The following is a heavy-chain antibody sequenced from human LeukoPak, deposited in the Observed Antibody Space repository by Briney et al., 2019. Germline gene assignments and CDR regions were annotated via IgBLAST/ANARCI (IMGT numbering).Heavy chain of an antibody. V-gene: IGHV3-30*18. J-gene: IGHJ4*02. CDR2: ISSDGSRK. Sequence: GGSLRLSCAASGFTFDDYAIHWVRQAPGKGLEGVAVISSDGSRKSYADSVKGRFSMSRDNSKNTLYLQMNSLRTEDTAVYYCAKDGYSSGWSTGSFDYWGQGVLVTVSS. CDR1: GFTFDDYA. D-gene: IGHD6-19*01. CDR3: AKDGYSSGWSTGSFDY.